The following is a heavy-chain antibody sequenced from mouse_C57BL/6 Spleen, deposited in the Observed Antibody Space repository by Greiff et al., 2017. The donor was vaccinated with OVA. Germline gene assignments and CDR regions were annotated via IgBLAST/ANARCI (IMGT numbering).Heavy chain of an antibody. V-gene: IGHV14-2*01. CDR3: ARGGYCYDRMDY. J-gene: IGHJ4*01. Sequence: EVQLQQSGAELVKPGASVKLSCTASGFTFTDYYMHWVKQRPEQGLEWIGRIDPEDGATKYAPKFQGKATMTADKSSNTAYMQLSSLTSEDTAVYYCARGGYCYDRMDYWGQGTPVTVSA. CDR2: IDPEDGAT. D-gene: IGHD2-12*01. CDR1: GFTFTDYY.